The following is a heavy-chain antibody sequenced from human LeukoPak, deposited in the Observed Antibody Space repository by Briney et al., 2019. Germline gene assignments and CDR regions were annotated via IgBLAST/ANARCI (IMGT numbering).Heavy chain of an antibody. CDR2: ISGSGGST. Sequence: GGSLRLSCAASGFTFSSYAMSWVRQAPGKGLEWVSAISGSGGSTYYADSVKGRFTISRDNAKNSLYLQMNSLRAEDTAVYYCARDRGGGPRDAFDIWGQGTMVTVSS. V-gene: IGHV3-23*01. J-gene: IGHJ3*02. D-gene: IGHD3-10*01. CDR3: ARDRGGGPRDAFDI. CDR1: GFTFSSYA.